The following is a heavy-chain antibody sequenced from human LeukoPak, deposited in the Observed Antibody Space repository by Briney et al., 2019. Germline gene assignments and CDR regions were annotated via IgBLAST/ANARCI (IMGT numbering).Heavy chain of an antibody. D-gene: IGHD3-3*01. CDR1: GYTFTSYG. CDR3: ARDLPDYDFWSGRDWFDP. J-gene: IGHJ5*02. Sequence: GASVKVSCKASGYTFTSYGISWERQAPGQGLEWMGWISAYNGNTNYAQKLQGRVTMTTDTSTSTAYMELRSLRSDDTAVYYCARDLPDYDFWSGRDWFDPWGQGTLVTVFS. CDR2: ISAYNGNT. V-gene: IGHV1-18*01.